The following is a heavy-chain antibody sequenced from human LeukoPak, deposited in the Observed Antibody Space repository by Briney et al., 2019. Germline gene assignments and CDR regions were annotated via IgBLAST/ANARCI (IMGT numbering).Heavy chain of an antibody. CDR2: INRGGST. CDR1: GGSITGYY. J-gene: IGHJ4*02. CDR3: ARGYGSGSYYNY. D-gene: IGHD3-10*01. V-gene: IGHV4-34*01. Sequence: SETLSLTCTVSGGSITGYYWSWIRQPPGKGLEWIGEINRGGSTTYNPSLKSRVTMSVDTSKNQFSLKLSSVTAADTAVYSCARGYGSGSYYNYWGQGTLVTVSS.